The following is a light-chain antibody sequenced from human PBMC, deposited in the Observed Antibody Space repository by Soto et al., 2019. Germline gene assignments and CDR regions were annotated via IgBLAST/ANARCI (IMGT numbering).Light chain of an antibody. J-gene: IGKJ2*01. CDR3: QQYGGSPVT. Sequence: EIVLTQSPGTLSLSPGDRATLSCRASQSVSNSYLAWYQQKPGQAPRLLIYGASKRATGIPDRFSGSGSGTDFTLSISRLDPEDFAVYYCQQYGGSPVTFGQGTKVEI. CDR2: GAS. V-gene: IGKV3-20*01. CDR1: QSVSNSY.